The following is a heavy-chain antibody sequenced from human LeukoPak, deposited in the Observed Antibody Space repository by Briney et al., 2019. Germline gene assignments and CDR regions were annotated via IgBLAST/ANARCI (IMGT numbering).Heavy chain of an antibody. CDR3: ARDPRTVRI. CDR2: ISGNGGVI. V-gene: IGHV3-11*04. Sequence: GGSLRLSCAASGFTFSDNYMTWARQAPGKGLEWLSYISGNGGVIQYADSVKGRFTISRDNAKNLLYLQMDSLRVEDTAIYYCARDPRTVRIWGQGTLVTVSS. CDR1: GFTFSDNY. J-gene: IGHJ4*02. D-gene: IGHD1-1*01.